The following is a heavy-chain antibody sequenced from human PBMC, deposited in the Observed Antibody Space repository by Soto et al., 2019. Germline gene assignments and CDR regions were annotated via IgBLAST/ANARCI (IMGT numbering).Heavy chain of an antibody. CDR2: IYYSGST. Sequence: SETLSLTCTVSGDSINFYHWSWIRQHPGKGLEWIGYIYYSGSTNYNPSLKSRVTISVDTSKNQFSLKLNSVTAADTAVYYCARARMVRGIIYYYGMDVWGQGTTVTVSS. V-gene: IGHV4-31*03. J-gene: IGHJ6*02. CDR1: GDSINFYH. CDR3: ARARMVRGIIYYYGMDV. D-gene: IGHD3-10*01.